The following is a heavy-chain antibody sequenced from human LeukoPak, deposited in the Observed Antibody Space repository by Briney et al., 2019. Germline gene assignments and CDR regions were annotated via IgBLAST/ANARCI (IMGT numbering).Heavy chain of an antibody. Sequence: GGSLRLSCAASGFTFSNYWMHWVRQAPGKGLGWVSRINSDGSSTSYADSVKGRFTISRDNAKNTLYLQMNSLRAEDTAVYYCASTRHGSGSPWGQGTLVTVSS. D-gene: IGHD3-10*01. J-gene: IGHJ5*02. V-gene: IGHV3-74*01. CDR2: INSDGSST. CDR1: GFTFSNYW. CDR3: ASTRHGSGSP.